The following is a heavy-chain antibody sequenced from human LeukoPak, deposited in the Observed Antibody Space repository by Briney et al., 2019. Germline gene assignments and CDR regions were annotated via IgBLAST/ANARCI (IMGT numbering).Heavy chain of an antibody. CDR3: ARLLGQFFSLDY. CDR1: GFILSNFA. J-gene: IGHJ4*02. V-gene: IGHV3-30-3*01. D-gene: IGHD3-10*01. Sequence: PGGSLRLSCVASGFILSNFAMYWVRQAPGKGLEWVAVISYDGSKKYYADSVRGRFTISRDYSENTLYLQMNSLSAEDTAVYYCARLLGQFFSLDYWGQGTLVTISS. CDR2: ISYDGSKK.